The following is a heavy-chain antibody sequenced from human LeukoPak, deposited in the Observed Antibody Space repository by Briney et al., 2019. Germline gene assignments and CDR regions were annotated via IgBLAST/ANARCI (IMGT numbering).Heavy chain of an antibody. Sequence: ASVKVSCKASGYTFTSYDINWVRQATRQGLEWMGWMNPNSGNTGYAQKFQGRVTMTRNTSISTAYMELGSLRSEDTAVYYCARVTPDFWSGYRNYWGQGTLVTVSS. CDR1: GYTFTSYD. CDR2: MNPNSGNT. J-gene: IGHJ4*02. V-gene: IGHV1-8*01. D-gene: IGHD3-3*01. CDR3: ARVTPDFWSGYRNY.